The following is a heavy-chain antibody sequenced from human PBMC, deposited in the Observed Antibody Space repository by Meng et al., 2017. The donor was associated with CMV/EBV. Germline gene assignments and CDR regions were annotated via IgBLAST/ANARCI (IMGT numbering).Heavy chain of an antibody. V-gene: IGHV1-46*01. Sequence: ASVKVSCKTSGYTFTRFHMHWVRQAPGQGLEWMGKIIPSSGSTTYAPRFQGRVTMTRDTSTSTVCMEPNSLRSEDTAVYSCARDYGDYVFDYWGQGTLVTVSS. J-gene: IGHJ4*02. D-gene: IGHD4-17*01. CDR3: ARDYGDYVFDY. CDR1: GYTFTRFH. CDR2: IIPSSGST.